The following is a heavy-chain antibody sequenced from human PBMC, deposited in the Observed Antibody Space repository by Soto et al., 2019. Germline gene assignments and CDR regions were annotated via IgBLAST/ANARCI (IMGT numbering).Heavy chain of an antibody. D-gene: IGHD6-13*01. CDR3: ARRYSSSWYSYYYYGMDV. Sequence: GESLKISCNGSGYSFTSYWIGWVRQMPGKGLEWMGIIYPGDSDTRYSPSFQGQVTISADKSISTAYLQWSSLKASDTAMYYCARRYSSSWYSYYYYGMDVWGQGTTVTVSS. V-gene: IGHV5-51*01. CDR2: IYPGDSDT. CDR1: GYSFTSYW. J-gene: IGHJ6*02.